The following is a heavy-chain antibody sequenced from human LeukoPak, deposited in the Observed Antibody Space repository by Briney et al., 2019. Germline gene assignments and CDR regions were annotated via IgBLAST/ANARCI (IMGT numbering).Heavy chain of an antibody. V-gene: IGHV3-20*04. CDR3: ARDLGMGYDNEIDY. CDR2: INWNGGST. J-gene: IGHJ4*02. CDR1: GFNFDDYG. Sequence: GGSLRLSCAASGFNFDDYGMSWVRQAPGKGLEWVSGINWNGGSTGYADSVKGRFTISRDNAKNSLYLKMNSLRAEDTALYYCARDLGMGYDNEIDYWGQGTLDTVSS. D-gene: IGHD5-12*01.